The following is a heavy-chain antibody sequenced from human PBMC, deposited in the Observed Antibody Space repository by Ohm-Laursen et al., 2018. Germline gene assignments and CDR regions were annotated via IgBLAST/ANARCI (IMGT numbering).Heavy chain of an antibody. CDR3: ARVIAVAGSVHFDY. CDR2: IYYSGST. CDR1: GGSISRYY. D-gene: IGHD6-19*01. Sequence: SETLSLTCNVSGGSISRYYWSWIRQPPGKGLEWLGYIYYSGSTNYNPSLKSRVTISVDTSKNQFSLKLSSVTAADTAVYYCARVIAVAGSVHFDYWGQGTLVTVSS. J-gene: IGHJ4*02. V-gene: IGHV4-59*01.